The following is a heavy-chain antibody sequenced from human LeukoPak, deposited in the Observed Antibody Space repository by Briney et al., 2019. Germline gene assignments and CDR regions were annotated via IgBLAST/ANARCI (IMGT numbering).Heavy chain of an antibody. CDR3: ANDRYSSGRGAFDY. CDR2: ISWGSGSI. J-gene: IGHJ4*02. D-gene: IGHD6-19*01. CDR1: GFTFDDYA. V-gene: IGHV3-9*01. Sequence: GGALRLSCAASGFTFDDYARHWVRQAPGKGLEWVSGISWGSGSIGYADSVKGRFIISIDNAKNSLYLQMNSLRAEDTALYYCANDRYSSGRGAFDYWGQGTLVIVSS.